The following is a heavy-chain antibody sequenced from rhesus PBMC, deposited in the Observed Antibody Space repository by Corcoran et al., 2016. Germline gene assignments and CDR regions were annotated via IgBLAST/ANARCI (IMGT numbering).Heavy chain of an antibody. V-gene: IGHV4-76*01. CDR2: IYGRSGTT. D-gene: IGHD4-29*01. CDR1: GGSISGGYD. Sequence: QVQLQESGPGLGKPSETLSLTCAVSGGSISGGYDWSWIRQPPGKGLEWIGYIYGRSGTTNYTPSLKNRVTISKDTSKNHFSLKLSSVTAADTAVYYCARMPGSSSFDYWGQGVLVTVSS. J-gene: IGHJ4*01. CDR3: ARMPGSSSFDY.